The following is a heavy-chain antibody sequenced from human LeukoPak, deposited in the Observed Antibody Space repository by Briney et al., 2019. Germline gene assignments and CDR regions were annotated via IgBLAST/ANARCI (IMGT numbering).Heavy chain of an antibody. CDR1: RFTFSSYS. J-gene: IGHJ3*02. CDR3: AREAFDI. CDR2: IDSSSSTI. V-gene: IGHV3-48*01. Sequence: PGGSLRLSCVASRFTFSSYSMNWVRQAPGKGLEWVSYIDSSSSTIYYADSVKGRFTISRDNDKNSLYLQMNSLRAEDTAVYYCAREAFDIWGQGTMVTASS.